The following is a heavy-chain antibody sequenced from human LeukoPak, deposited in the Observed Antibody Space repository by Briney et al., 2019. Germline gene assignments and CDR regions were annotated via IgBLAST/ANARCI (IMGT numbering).Heavy chain of an antibody. CDR1: GYTFTSYY. Sequence: ASVKVSCKASGYTFTSYYMHWVRQAPGQGLEWMGIINPSGGSTSYAQKFQGRVTVTRDTSTSTVYKELSSLRSEDTAVYYCAGEIVGTNYWGQGTLVTVSS. V-gene: IGHV1-46*03. D-gene: IGHD1-26*01. CDR2: INPSGGST. CDR3: AGEIVGTNY. J-gene: IGHJ4*02.